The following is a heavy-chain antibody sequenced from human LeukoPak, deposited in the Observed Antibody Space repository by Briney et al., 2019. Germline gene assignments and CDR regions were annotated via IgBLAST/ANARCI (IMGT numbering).Heavy chain of an antibody. Sequence: PGGSLRLSCAASGFTFRSYSMHWVRQTPGKGLEYVSAIDPNGGKTYYADSVKGRFTISRDNSKNTLSLQMGSLRAEDMAVYYCARVGESGIFDYWGQGTLVTVSA. J-gene: IGHJ4*02. CDR3: ARVGESGIFDY. V-gene: IGHV3-64*02. D-gene: IGHD1-26*01. CDR1: GFTFRSYS. CDR2: IDPNGGKT.